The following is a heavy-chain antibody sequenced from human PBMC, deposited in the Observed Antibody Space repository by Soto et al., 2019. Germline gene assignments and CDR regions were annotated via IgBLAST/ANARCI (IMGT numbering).Heavy chain of an antibody. J-gene: IGHJ6*02. V-gene: IGHV1-69*06. Sequence: ASVKVSCKASGGTFSSYAISWVRQAPGQGLEWMGGIIPIFGTANYAQKFQGRVTITADKSTSTAYMELSSLRSEDTAVYYCARVNDYYYGMDVWGQGTTVTVS. CDR1: GGTFSSYA. CDR2: IIPIFGTA. CDR3: ARVNDYYYGMDV.